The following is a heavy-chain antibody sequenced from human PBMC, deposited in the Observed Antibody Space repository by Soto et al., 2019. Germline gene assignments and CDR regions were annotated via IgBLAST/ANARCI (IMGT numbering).Heavy chain of an antibody. D-gene: IGHD1-26*01. V-gene: IGHV3-23*01. CDR1: GFIFENFG. CDR2: ISGSGFKK. CDR3: AKNQGVELVPLATVDWFDP. J-gene: IGHJ5*02. Sequence: QAWWSLRLCCAASGFIFENFGMSWFRQAPGKGLEWISSISGSGFKKYYADSVKGRFTISRDNSKSTVYLELNNLSAEDTAVYHCAKNQGVELVPLATVDWFDPWGQGSVVTVSS.